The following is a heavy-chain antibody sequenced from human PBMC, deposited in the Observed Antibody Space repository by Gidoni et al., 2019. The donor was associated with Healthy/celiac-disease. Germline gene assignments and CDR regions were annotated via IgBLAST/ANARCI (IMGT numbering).Heavy chain of an antibody. CDR1: GFTFSSYA. Sequence: QVQLVESGGGVVQPGRSLRLSCAASGFTFSSYAMHWVRQAPGKGLEWVAVISYDGSNKYYADSVKGRFTISRDNSKNTLYLQMNSLRAEDTAVYYCARDKILWWAIDYWGQGTLVTVSS. V-gene: IGHV3-30*01. CDR2: ISYDGSNK. D-gene: IGHD2-21*01. CDR3: ARDKILWWAIDY. J-gene: IGHJ4*02.